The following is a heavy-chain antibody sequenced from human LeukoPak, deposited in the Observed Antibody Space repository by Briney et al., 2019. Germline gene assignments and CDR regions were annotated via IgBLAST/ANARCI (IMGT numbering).Heavy chain of an antibody. CDR2: ISGSGSST. J-gene: IGHJ4*02. Sequence: GGSLRLSCAASGFTFSSYAISWVRQAPGKGLEWVSAISGSGSSTYSADSVKGRFTISRDNSKNTLYLQINSLRAEDTAVYYCAKSISSGWYSFDSWGQRTLVTVSS. V-gene: IGHV3-23*01. D-gene: IGHD6-19*01. CDR1: GFTFSSYA. CDR3: AKSISSGWYSFDS.